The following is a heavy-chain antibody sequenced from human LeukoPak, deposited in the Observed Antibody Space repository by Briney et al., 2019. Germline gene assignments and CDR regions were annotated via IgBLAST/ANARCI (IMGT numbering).Heavy chain of an antibody. Sequence: ASVKVSCKASGYTFTGYYMHWVRQAPGQGLEWMGWINPNSGGTNYEQKFQGRVTMTRDTSISTAYMELSRLTSDDTAVYYCARDPVTMVRGVIVDYGMDVWGQGTTVTVSS. J-gene: IGHJ6*02. CDR1: GYTFTGYY. V-gene: IGHV1-2*02. CDR3: ARDPVTMVRGVIVDYGMDV. CDR2: INPNSGGT. D-gene: IGHD3-10*01.